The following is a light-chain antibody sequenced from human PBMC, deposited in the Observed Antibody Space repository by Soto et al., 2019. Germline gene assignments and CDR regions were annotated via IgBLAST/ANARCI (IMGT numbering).Light chain of an antibody. CDR3: QQYNNLPPWT. CDR2: DAS. V-gene: IGKV3-15*01. CDR1: QSVSNN. Sequence: ILMTQSPATLSVSPGERATLSCRASQSVSNNLAWYQQKPGQAPRLLIYDASTRATGIPARFSGSGSGTEFTRTISGLQSEDFAVYDCQQYNNLPPWTFGQGTKVEIK. J-gene: IGKJ1*01.